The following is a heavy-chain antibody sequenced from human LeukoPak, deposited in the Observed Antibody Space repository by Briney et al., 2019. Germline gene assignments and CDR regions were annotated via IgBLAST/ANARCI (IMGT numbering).Heavy chain of an antibody. CDR3: AREAGSDGDYTFDY. CDR1: GGSISSGGYY. CDR2: IYYSGST. V-gene: IGHV4-31*03. Sequence: TLSLTRTVSGGSISSGGYYWSWIRQHPGKGLEWIGYIYYSGSTYYNPSLKSRVTISVDTSKNQFSLKLSSVTAADTAVYYCAREAGSDGDYTFDYWGQGTLVTVSS. D-gene: IGHD4-17*01. J-gene: IGHJ4*02.